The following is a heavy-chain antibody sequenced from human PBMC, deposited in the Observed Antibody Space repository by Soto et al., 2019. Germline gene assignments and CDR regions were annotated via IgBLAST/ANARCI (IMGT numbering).Heavy chain of an antibody. CDR1: GGSISSGGYS. CDR3: GRGASYYYDSSGYYYFDY. D-gene: IGHD3-22*01. V-gene: IGHV4-30-2*01. J-gene: IGHJ4*02. Sequence: QLQLQESGSGLVKPSQTLSLTCAVSGGSISSGGYSWSWIRQPPGKGLEWIGYIYHSGSTYYNPSVTSRVTIAVDRSKNQFSLKLSSVTAADTAVYYCGRGASYYYDSSGYYYFDYWGQGTLVTVSS. CDR2: IYHSGST.